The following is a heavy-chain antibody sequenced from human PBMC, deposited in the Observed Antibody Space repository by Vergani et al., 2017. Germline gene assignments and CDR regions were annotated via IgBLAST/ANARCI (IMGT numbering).Heavy chain of an antibody. V-gene: IGHV1-69*01. D-gene: IGHD6-13*01. J-gene: IGHJ4*02. CDR2: IIPIFGTA. Sequence: QVQLVQSGAEVKKPGSSVKVSCKASGGTFSSYAISWVRQAPGQVLEWMGGIIPIFGTANYAQKFQGRVTITADESTSTAYMERSSLRSEDTAVYYCASSGYSSSDVDYWGQGSLGTGSS. CDR1: GGTFSSYA. CDR3: ASSGYSSSDVDY.